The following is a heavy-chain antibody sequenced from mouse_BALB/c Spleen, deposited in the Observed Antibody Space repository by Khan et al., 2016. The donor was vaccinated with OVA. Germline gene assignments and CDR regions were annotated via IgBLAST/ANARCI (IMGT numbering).Heavy chain of an antibody. CDR1: GYSFTGYF. D-gene: IGHD1-2*01. J-gene: IGHJ2*01. Sequence: EVELVESGPELVKPGASVKISCKASGYSFTGYFMNWVMQSHGKSLEWIGRINPHIGETLYNQKFKDKATLTVDESSSTAHMELRILASEDSAVNYYTRIYISDIDYWGQGTTLTVSS. CDR3: TRIYISDIDY. V-gene: IGHV1-20*02. CDR2: INPHIGET.